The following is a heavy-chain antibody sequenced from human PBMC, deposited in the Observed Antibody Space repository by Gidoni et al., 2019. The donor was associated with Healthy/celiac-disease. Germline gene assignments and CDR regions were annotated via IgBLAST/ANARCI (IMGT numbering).Heavy chain of an antibody. V-gene: IGHV1-46*03. Sequence: QVQLVQSGAEVKKPGASVKVSCKASGYTFTSYSMHWVRQAPGQGLEWMGIINPSGGSPSYAQKFQGRVTMTRDTSTSTVYMELSSLRSEDTAVYYCARAQDIVVVVAATPSTLFDYWGQGTLVTVSS. CDR1: GYTFTSYS. CDR2: INPSGGSP. J-gene: IGHJ4*02. D-gene: IGHD2-15*01. CDR3: ARAQDIVVVVAATPSTLFDY.